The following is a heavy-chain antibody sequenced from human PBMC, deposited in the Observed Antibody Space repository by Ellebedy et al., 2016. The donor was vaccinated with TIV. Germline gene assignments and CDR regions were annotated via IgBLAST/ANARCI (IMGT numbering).Heavy chain of an antibody. CDR2: INPSGGST. V-gene: IGHV1-46*01. Sequence: AASVKVSCKASGYTFTRYYMHLVRQAPGQGLEWMGIINPSGGSTSYAKQFQGRVNMTRDTSTSTVYMELSSLRSEDTALYFCARVGYDYGDLYLASYMDVWGKGTTVTVSS. D-gene: IGHD4-17*01. CDR1: GYTFTRYY. CDR3: ARVGYDYGDLYLASYMDV. J-gene: IGHJ6*03.